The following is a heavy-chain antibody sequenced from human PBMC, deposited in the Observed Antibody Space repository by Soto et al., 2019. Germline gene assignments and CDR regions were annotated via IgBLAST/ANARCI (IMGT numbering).Heavy chain of an antibody. V-gene: IGHV3-74*01. Sequence: PGGSLKLSCAASGFTFSSYWMHWVRQAPGKGLVWVSRINSDGSSTSYADSVKGRFTISRDNAKNTLYLQMNSLRAEDTAVYYCARAVSDIVVVPAAISSYYYYMDVWGKGTTVTV. CDR3: ARAVSDIVVVPAAISSYYYYMDV. CDR1: GFTFSSYW. CDR2: INSDGSST. D-gene: IGHD2-2*01. J-gene: IGHJ6*03.